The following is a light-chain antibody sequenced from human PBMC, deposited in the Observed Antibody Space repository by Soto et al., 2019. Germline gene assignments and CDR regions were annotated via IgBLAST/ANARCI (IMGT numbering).Light chain of an antibody. CDR1: SSDVGGYTL. V-gene: IGLV2-23*01. CDR3: CSYSRGNILV. J-gene: IGLJ2*01. Sequence: QSALTQAASMSESPGHSITISCAGTSSDVGGYTLVSWYQQHPGKVPKLIIYDDTKRPSGVSNRFSGYKSGNTASLTIAGLQADDEAIYYCCSYSRGNILVFGGGTKLTVL. CDR2: DDT.